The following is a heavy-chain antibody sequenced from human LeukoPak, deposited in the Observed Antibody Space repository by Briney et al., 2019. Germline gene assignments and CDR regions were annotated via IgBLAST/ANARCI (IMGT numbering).Heavy chain of an antibody. D-gene: IGHD3-3*01. CDR1: GFTFSDYY. CDR2: ISSSGSTI. V-gene: IGHV3-11*01. J-gene: IGHJ3*02. CDR3: ASQSELLYDFWSGYYSAFDI. Sequence: PGGSLRLSCAASGFTFSDYYMSWVRQAPGKGLEWVSYISSSGSTIYYADSVKGRFTISRDNAKNSLYLQMNSLRAEDTAVYYCASQSELLYDFWSGYYSAFDIWGQGTMVTVSS.